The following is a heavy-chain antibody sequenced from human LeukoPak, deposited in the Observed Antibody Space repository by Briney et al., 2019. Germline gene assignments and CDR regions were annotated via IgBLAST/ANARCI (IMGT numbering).Heavy chain of an antibody. V-gene: IGHV1-18*01. J-gene: IGHJ4*02. D-gene: IGHD3-10*01. CDR1: GYTFTSYG. CDR2: ISAYNGNT. Sequence: ASVKVSCKASGYTFTSYGVSWVRQAPGQGLEWMGWISAYNGNTNYAQKLQGRVTMTTDTSTSTAYMELRSLRSDDTAVYYCAREIHGRGVLWFGELFYYFDYWGQGTLVTVSS. CDR3: AREIHGRGVLWFGELFYYFDY.